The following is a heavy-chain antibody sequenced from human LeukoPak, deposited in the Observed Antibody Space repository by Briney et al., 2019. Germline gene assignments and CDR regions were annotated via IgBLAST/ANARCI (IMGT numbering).Heavy chain of an antibody. CDR2: ISYDGSNK. V-gene: IGHV3-30-3*01. D-gene: IGHD5-24*01. CDR1: GFTFSSYA. CDR3: ARRDGYPSLYFQH. J-gene: IGHJ1*01. Sequence: PGGSLRLSCAASGFTFSSYAMHWVRQAPGKGLEWVAVISYDGSNKYYADSVKGRFTISRDNSKNTLYLQMNSLRAEDTAVYYCARRDGYPSLYFQHWGQGTLVTVSS.